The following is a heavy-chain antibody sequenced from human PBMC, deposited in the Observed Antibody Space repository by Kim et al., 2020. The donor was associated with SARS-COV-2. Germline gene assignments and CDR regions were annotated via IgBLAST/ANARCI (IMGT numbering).Heavy chain of an antibody. CDR1: GFTFNRYA. CDR2: FSLDSNRI. D-gene: IGHD2-8*02. CDR3: GKDLVPGGLDV. V-gene: IGHV3-9*01. Sequence: GGSLRLSCIVSGFTFNRYAMHWVRQAPGKGLEWVGGFSLDSNRIDYADSVKGRFTISRDFAKNSLFLQMNSVRVDDTALYYCGKDLVPGGLDVWGQGTTVTVSS. J-gene: IGHJ6*02.